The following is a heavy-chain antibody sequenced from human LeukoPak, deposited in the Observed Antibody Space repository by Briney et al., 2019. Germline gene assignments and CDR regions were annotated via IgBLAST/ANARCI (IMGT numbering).Heavy chain of an antibody. V-gene: IGHV4-39*07. CDR2: IYYSGST. CDR3: ARDLIKSVGPGYSSGWYDWDFDY. D-gene: IGHD6-19*01. CDR1: GGSISSSSYY. Sequence: SETLSLTCTVSGGSISSSSYYWGWIRQPPGKGLEWIGSIYYSGSTYYNPSLKSRVTISVDTSTNQFSLKLSSVTAADTAVYYCARDLIKSVGPGYSSGWYDWDFDYWGQGTLVTVSS. J-gene: IGHJ4*02.